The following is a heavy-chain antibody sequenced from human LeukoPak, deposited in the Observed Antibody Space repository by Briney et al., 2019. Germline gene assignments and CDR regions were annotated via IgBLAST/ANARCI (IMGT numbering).Heavy chain of an antibody. CDR1: GFTFSSYA. CDR3: ARRNAMDV. V-gene: IGHV3-30-3*01. J-gene: IGHJ6*02. Sequence: PGRSLRLSCAASGFTFSSYAMRWVRQAPGKGLEWVAVISYDGSNKYYADSVKGRFTISRDNSKNTLYLQMNSLRVEDTAVYYCARRNAMDVWGQGTTVIVFS. CDR2: ISYDGSNK.